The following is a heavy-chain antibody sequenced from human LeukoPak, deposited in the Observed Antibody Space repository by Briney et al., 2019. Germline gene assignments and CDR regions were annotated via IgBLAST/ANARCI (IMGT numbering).Heavy chain of an antibody. CDR1: GSTFSNYW. V-gene: IGHV3-74*01. CDR3: VRDETGTTPLDY. Sequence: PGGSLRLSCAASGSTFSNYWMHWVRQAPGKGLVWVSLIYGDGTTTTYADSVKGRFTISRDNGKNTLYLQMSSLTVEDTAVYYCVRDETGTTPLDYWGQGTLVSVSS. J-gene: IGHJ4*02. D-gene: IGHD1-1*01. CDR2: IYGDGTTT.